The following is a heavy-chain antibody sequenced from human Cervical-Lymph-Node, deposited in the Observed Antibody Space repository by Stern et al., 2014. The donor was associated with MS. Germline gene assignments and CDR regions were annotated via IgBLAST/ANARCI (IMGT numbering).Heavy chain of an antibody. CDR3: GRGVPTIAARRGPDF. Sequence: VQLVESGAEVGKPWASVKVSCKASGYSFTSFYMNWVRQATGQGLEWLGMITPGGDMSSSAQKFQGRVSVPRDTSTITVYMQLRSLRSEDTAVYFCGRGVPTIAARRGPDFWGQGTLVTVSS. D-gene: IGHD6-6*01. CDR1: GYSFTSFY. CDR2: ITPGGDMS. J-gene: IGHJ4*02. V-gene: IGHV1-46*03.